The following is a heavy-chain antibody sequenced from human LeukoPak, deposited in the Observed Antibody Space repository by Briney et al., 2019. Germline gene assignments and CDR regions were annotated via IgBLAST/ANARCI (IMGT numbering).Heavy chain of an antibody. J-gene: IGHJ4*02. D-gene: IGHD2-2*01. CDR1: GYSISSGHY. CDR3: ARRYCSSTSCYLDY. V-gene: IGHV4-38-2*01. CDR2: IHHSGST. Sequence: SETLSLXCDVSGYSISSGHYWGWIRQPPGTGLEYIGSIHHSGSTYYNPSLKSRVTISVDTSKDQFSLKLSSVTAADTAVYYCARRYCSSTSCYLDYWGQGILVTVSS.